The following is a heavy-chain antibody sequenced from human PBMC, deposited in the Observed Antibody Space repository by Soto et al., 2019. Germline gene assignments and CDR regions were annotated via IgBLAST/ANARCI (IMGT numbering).Heavy chain of an antibody. Sequence: PSETLSLTCTVSGGSISSYYWSWIRQPAGKGLEWIGRIYTSGSTNYNPSLKSRVTMSVDTSKNQFSLKLSSVTAADTAVYYCARDPYGGNYYYYGMGVWGQGTTVTVSS. CDR2: IYTSGST. CDR3: ARDPYGGNYYYYGMGV. V-gene: IGHV4-4*07. CDR1: GGSISSYY. J-gene: IGHJ6*02. D-gene: IGHD3-10*01.